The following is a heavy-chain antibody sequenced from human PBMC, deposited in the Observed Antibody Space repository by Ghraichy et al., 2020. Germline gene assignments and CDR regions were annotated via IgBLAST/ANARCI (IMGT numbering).Heavy chain of an antibody. CDR3: GRGSAVATAPEY. J-gene: IGHJ4*02. CDR2: IYTGGNT. V-gene: IGHV3-66*01. D-gene: IGHD5-12*01. CDR1: GVTVSSKF. Sequence: LSLTCAVSGVTVSSKFMSWVRHAPGKGLEWVSVIYTGGNTHYADFVKGIFTIPRDNSKNMLYLQMDSLRAEDTAVYYCGRGSAVATAPEYWGQGTLVTVSS.